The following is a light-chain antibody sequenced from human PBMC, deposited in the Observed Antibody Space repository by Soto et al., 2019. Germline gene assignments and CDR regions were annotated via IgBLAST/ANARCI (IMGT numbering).Light chain of an antibody. Sequence: DIQMTQSPSTLAASLGERATITCRASQTISTSLAWYQQKPGKAPKLLIYDASSLQSGVPSRCSGSGAGTDFTLTTSSLHHDDSATYYCQQGGTFGQGTRLEIK. J-gene: IGKJ5*01. V-gene: IGKV1-5*01. CDR1: QTISTS. CDR3: QQGGT. CDR2: DAS.